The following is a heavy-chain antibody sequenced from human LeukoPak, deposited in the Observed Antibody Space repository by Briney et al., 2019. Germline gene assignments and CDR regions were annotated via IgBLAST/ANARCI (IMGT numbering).Heavy chain of an antibody. CDR2: IRVYNGNP. CDR1: GYTFSGYG. CDR3: ARDLDGSGSYYTDY. J-gene: IGHJ4*02. V-gene: IGHV1-18*01. Sequence: AAVTVSCKASGYTFSGYGINWVRQAPGQGLEWVGWIRVYNGNPNYAQRFQGRVTMTTDTSTSTAYMELRSLRSDDTAVYYCARDLDGSGSYYTDYWGQGTLVTVSS. D-gene: IGHD3-10*01.